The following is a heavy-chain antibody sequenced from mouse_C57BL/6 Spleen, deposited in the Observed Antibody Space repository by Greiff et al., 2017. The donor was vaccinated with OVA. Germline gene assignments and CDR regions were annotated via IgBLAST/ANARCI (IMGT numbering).Heavy chain of an antibody. J-gene: IGHJ1*03. CDR1: GFTFSSYG. CDR3: ARRSDGYFDV. Sequence: DVMLVESGGDLVKPGGSLKLSCAASGFTFSSYGMSWVRQTPDKRLEWVATISSGGSYTYYPDSVKGRFTISRDNAKNTLYLQMSSLKSEDTAMYYCARRSDGYFDVWGTGTTVTVSS. V-gene: IGHV5-6*02. CDR2: ISSGGSYT.